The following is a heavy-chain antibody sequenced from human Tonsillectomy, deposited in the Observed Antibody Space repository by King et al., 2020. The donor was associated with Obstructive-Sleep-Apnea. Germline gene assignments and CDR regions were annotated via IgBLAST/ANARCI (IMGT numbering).Heavy chain of an antibody. J-gene: IGHJ6*02. CDR1: GYTFTDYY. CDR3: ARDRRGSYWGGGLDV. V-gene: IGHV1-2*02. D-gene: IGHD1-26*01. Sequence: VQLVESGAAVKKPGASVKVSCKASGYTFTDYYMHWVRQAPGQGLEWMGWINPNRGDTTYAQKFQGRVTITRDTSISTAYMELSRLRSDDTAVYYCARDRRGSYWGGGLDVWGQGTTVTVS. CDR2: INPNRGDT.